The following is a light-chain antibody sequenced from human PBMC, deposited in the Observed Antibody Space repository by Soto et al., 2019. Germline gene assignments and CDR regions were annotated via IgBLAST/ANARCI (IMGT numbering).Light chain of an antibody. J-gene: IGKJ3*01. CDR2: DAS. V-gene: IGKV3-11*01. CDR3: QQRSNWRPFT. Sequence: EIVLTQSPSTLSLSPGERATLSCRASQSVSSYLAWYQQKPGQAPRLLIYDASNRATGIPARFSGSGSGSDFTLTITSLEPEDVAVYYCQQRSNWRPFTFGPGTKVDIK. CDR1: QSVSSY.